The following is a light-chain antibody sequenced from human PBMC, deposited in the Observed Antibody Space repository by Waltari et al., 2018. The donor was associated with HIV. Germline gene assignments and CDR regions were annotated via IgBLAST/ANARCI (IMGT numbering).Light chain of an antibody. Sequence: QSALTQPRSVSGSLGPPVTNSCTVIRRDVGGYNYASWSQQHPGKAPKLLTFDVTKRPSGVPDRFSGSKSGDTASLTISGLQSEDEADYYCCSYAGSYDFDVVFGGGTNLTVL. CDR1: RRDVGGYNY. CDR2: DVT. V-gene: IGLV2-11*01. J-gene: IGLJ2*01. CDR3: CSYAGSYDFDVV.